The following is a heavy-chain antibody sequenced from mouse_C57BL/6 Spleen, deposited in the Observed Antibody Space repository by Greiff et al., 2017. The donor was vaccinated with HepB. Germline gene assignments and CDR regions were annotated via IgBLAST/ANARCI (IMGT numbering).Heavy chain of an antibody. D-gene: IGHD2-1*01. CDR3: ARSGEIRNYEGAMDY. Sequence: VKLQQSGAELARPGASVKLSCKASGYTFTSYGISWVKQRTGQGLEWIGEIYPRSGNTYYNEKFKGKATLTADKSSSTAYMQLSSLTYEDSAVYYCARSGEIRNYEGAMDYWGQGTSVTVSS. V-gene: IGHV1-81*01. CDR2: IYPRSGNT. CDR1: GYTFTSYG. J-gene: IGHJ4*01.